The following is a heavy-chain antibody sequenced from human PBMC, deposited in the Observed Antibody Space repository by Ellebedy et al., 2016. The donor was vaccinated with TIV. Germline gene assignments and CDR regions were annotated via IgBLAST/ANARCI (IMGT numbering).Heavy chain of an antibody. Sequence: GESLKISCKGSGYSFTSYWIGWVRQMPGKGLEWMGIIYPGDSDTRYSPSFQGQVTISADKSISTAYLQWSSLKASDTAMFYCARSGDIFTGYGPFDCWGQGTLVTVSS. D-gene: IGHD3-9*01. CDR2: IYPGDSDT. CDR3: ARSGDIFTGYGPFDC. V-gene: IGHV5-51*01. CDR1: GYSFTSYW. J-gene: IGHJ4*02.